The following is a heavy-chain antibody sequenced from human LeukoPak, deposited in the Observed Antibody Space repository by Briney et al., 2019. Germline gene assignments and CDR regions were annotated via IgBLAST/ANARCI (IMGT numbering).Heavy chain of an antibody. CDR2: VYHTGGT. CDR1: GFSISSGYY. D-gene: IGHD1-26*01. V-gene: IGHV4-38-2*02. J-gene: IGHJ4*02. CDR3: AREEGATQDAN. Sequence: SETLSLTCTVSGFSISSGYYWAWIRQPPGKGLEWIGSVYHTGGTYYIPSLKSRVTISVDTSRNQFSLRLSSVTAADTAVYYCAREEGATQDANWGQGTLVLVSS.